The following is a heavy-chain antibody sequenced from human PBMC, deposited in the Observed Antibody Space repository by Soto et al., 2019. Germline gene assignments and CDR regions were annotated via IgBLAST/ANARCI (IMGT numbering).Heavy chain of an antibody. Sequence: SETLSLTCAVYGGSFSGYYWSWIRQPPGKGLEWIGEISHSGSTNYNPSLKSRVTISVDTSKNQFSLKLSSVTAADTAVYYCASISPGYCSSTSCPRPGFQHWGQGTLVTVSS. CDR3: ASISPGYCSSTSCPRPGFQH. D-gene: IGHD2-2*01. J-gene: IGHJ1*01. V-gene: IGHV4-34*01. CDR2: ISHSGST. CDR1: GGSFSGYY.